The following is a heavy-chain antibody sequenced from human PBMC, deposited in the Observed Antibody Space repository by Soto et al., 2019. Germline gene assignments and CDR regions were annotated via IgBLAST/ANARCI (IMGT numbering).Heavy chain of an antibody. V-gene: IGHV3-66*01. J-gene: IGHJ6*02. CDR3: ARDFVVGGPTINYYYGMDV. Sequence: EVQLVESGGDLVQPGGSLRLSCAASGFTVSSNYMSWVRQAPGKGLEWISIIYSAGNTYYADSVKGRFTISRDNSKNTLYLQMNSLGAEDTAVYYCARDFVVGGPTINYYYGMDVRGQGTTVTVSS. D-gene: IGHD1-26*01. CDR2: IYSAGNT. CDR1: GFTVSSNY.